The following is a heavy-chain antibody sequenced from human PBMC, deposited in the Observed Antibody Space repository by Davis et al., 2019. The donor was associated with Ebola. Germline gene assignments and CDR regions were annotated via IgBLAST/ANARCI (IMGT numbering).Heavy chain of an antibody. V-gene: IGHV4-34*01. CDR1: GGSISSYY. CDR2: TNDSITT. Sequence: MPSETLSLTCTVSGGSISSYYWSWIRQSPGKGLEWIGETNDSITTNYNPSLKTRVTISVDTSKNQFSLKLTSVTAADTAVYYCARQEAMEYYFDYWGQGILVTVSS. CDR3: ARQEAMEYYFDY. J-gene: IGHJ4*02. D-gene: IGHD5-18*01.